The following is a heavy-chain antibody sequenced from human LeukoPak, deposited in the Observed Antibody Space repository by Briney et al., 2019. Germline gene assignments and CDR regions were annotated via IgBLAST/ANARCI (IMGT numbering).Heavy chain of an antibody. V-gene: IGHV1-69*05. Sequence: SVKASCKASGGTFSSYAVSWVRQAPGQGLEWMGGIIPIFGTANYAQKFQGRVTITTDEYTSTAYMELSSLRSEDTAVYYCARAYENWFDPWGQGTLVTVSS. J-gene: IGHJ5*02. D-gene: IGHD3-22*01. CDR1: GGTFSSYA. CDR3: ARAYENWFDP. CDR2: IIPIFGTA.